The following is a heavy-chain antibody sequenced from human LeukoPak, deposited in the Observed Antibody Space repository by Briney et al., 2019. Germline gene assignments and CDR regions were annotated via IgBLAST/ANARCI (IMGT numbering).Heavy chain of an antibody. D-gene: IGHD1-26*01. CDR1: GYTFTIYG. CDR3: VRGIYIVY. CDR2: ICAYNGNT. Sequence: ASVKVSCKASGYTFTIYGISWVRQAPGQGLEWVGCICAYNGNTNYAQKLQGRDTMTTDTSTGIAYIERRSLRSDDTAAYYCVRGIYIVYWGQGTLVTVSS. J-gene: IGHJ4*02. V-gene: IGHV1-18*01.